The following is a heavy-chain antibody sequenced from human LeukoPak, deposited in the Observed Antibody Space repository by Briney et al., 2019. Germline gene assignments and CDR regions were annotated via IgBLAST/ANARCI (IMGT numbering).Heavy chain of an antibody. V-gene: IGHV4-39*07. CDR2: INHSGST. CDR1: GGSISSSPYY. CDR3: ARDVYMDV. J-gene: IGHJ6*03. Sequence: PSETLSLTCTVSGGSISSSPYYWSWIRQPPGKGLEWIGEINHSGSTNYNPSLKSRVTISVDTSKNQFSLKLSSVTAADTAVYYCARDVYMDVWGKGTTVTIPS.